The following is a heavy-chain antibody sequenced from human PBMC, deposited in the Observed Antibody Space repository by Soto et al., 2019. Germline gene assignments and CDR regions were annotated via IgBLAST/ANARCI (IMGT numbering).Heavy chain of an antibody. J-gene: IGHJ4*02. V-gene: IGHV4-34*01. CDR1: GGSFSGYY. Sequence: QVQLQQWGAGLSKPSETLSLTCAVYGGSFSGYYWSWIRQPPGKGLEWIGEINHSGSTNYNPSLKSRVTISVDTSKNQFSLKLSSVTAADTAVYYCARPVGVGQYDYWGQGTLVTVSS. CDR3: ARPVGVGQYDY. D-gene: IGHD4-4*01. CDR2: INHSGST.